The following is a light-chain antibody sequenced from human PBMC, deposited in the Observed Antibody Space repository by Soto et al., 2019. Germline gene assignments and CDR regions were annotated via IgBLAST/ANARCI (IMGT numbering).Light chain of an antibody. CDR3: SSYTGNNTVV. J-gene: IGLJ2*01. V-gene: IGLV2-14*01. CDR1: SSDVGGYNY. CDR2: DVT. Sequence: QSALTQPASVSGSPGQSITISCTGTSSDVGGYNYVSWYQQHPGKAPKLIIYDVTNRPSGVSNRFSGSKSGNTASLTISGLQAEDEADYYCSSYTGNNTVVFGGGTKLTVL.